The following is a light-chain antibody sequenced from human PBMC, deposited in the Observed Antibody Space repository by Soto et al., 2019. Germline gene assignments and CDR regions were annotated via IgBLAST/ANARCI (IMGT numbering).Light chain of an antibody. CDR2: VAS. Sequence: DIPLTQSPSFLSASVGDRVTITCRASQGISSHLAWYQQKPGKAPKLLIYVASTLQSGVPSRFSGSGSGTEFTLTISSLQPEDCATYYCQQLNSYLFTFGPGTKVDIK. CDR1: QGISSH. CDR3: QQLNSYLFT. J-gene: IGKJ3*01. V-gene: IGKV1-9*01.